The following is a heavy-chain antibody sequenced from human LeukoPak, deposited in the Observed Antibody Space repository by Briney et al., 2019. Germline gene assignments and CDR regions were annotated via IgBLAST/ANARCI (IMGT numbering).Heavy chain of an antibody. J-gene: IGHJ4*02. CDR3: AREHDYGDSMDY. V-gene: IGHV1-18*01. CDR2: ISAYNGNT. CDR1: GYTFTSYG. D-gene: IGHD4-17*01. Sequence: AAXXKVSCKASGYTFTSYGISWVRQAPGQGLEWMGWISAYNGNTNYAQKLQGRVTMTTDTSTSTAYMELRSLRSDDTAVYYCAREHDYGDSMDYWGQGTLVTVSS.